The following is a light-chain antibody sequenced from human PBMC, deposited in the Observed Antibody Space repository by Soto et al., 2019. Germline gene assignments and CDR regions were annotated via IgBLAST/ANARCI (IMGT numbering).Light chain of an antibody. CDR3: QQRST. CDR1: QSVSTY. J-gene: IGKJ4*01. CDR2: DAS. Sequence: EIVLTQSPATPSLSPGERATLSCRASQSVSTYLAWYQQKPGQAPRLLIYDASNRATGIPARFSGSGSGTDFTLTISSLESEDFAVYYCQQRSTFGGGTKVEIK. V-gene: IGKV3-11*01.